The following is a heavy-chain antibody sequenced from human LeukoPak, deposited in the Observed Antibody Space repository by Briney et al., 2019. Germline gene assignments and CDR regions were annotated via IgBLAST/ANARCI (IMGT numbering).Heavy chain of an antibody. CDR3: ARHLGDFWSGYADGRWFDP. V-gene: IGHV4-4*09. J-gene: IGHJ5*02. CDR2: IYTSGST. D-gene: IGHD3-3*01. CDR1: GGSISSYY. Sequence: SETLSLTCTVSGGSISSYYWSWIRQPPGKGLEWIGYIYTSGSTNYNPSLKSRVTVSVDTSKNQFSLKLSSVTAADTAVYYCARHLGDFWSGYADGRWFDPWGQGTLVTVSS.